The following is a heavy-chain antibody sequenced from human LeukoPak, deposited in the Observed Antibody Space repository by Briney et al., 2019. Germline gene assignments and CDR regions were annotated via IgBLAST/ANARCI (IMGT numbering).Heavy chain of an antibody. V-gene: IGHV3-30*04. Sequence: GGSLRLSCAASGFTFSSYEMNWVRQAPGKGLEGVAVISYDGSNKYYADSVKGRFTISRDNSKNTLYMQMNTLRAEDTAVYYCARDLWHYYDSSGYSHGFDYWGQGTLVTVSS. CDR1: GFTFSSYE. D-gene: IGHD3-22*01. J-gene: IGHJ4*02. CDR2: ISYDGSNK. CDR3: ARDLWHYYDSSGYSHGFDY.